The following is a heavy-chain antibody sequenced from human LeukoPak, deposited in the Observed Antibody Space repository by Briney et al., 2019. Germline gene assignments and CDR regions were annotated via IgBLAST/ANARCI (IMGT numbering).Heavy chain of an antibody. CDR1: GYTFTGYY. CDR3: ARDEGSSWYFDY. J-gene: IGHJ4*02. V-gene: IGHV1-2*02. CDR2: INPNSGGT. D-gene: IGHD6-13*01. Sequence: GASEKVSCKASGYTFTGYYMHWVRQAPGQGLEWMGWINPNSGGTNYAQKFQGRVTMTRDTSISTAYMELSRLRSDDTAVYYCARDEGSSWYFDYWGQGTLVTVSS.